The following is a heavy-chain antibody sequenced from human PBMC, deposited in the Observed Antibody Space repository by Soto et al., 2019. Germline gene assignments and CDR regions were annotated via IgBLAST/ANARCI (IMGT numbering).Heavy chain of an antibody. CDR3: VTVTMNFFDY. J-gene: IGHJ4*02. D-gene: IGHD4-17*01. Sequence: GGSLRLSCAASGFTFSDQYMDWVRQAPGKGLEWVGRARNRAKSYTTEHAASVKGRFTISRDDSKNSLYLQMNSLKTEDTAIYYCVTVTMNFFDYWGQGTLVTVSS. V-gene: IGHV3-72*01. CDR1: GFTFSDQY. CDR2: ARNRAKSYTT.